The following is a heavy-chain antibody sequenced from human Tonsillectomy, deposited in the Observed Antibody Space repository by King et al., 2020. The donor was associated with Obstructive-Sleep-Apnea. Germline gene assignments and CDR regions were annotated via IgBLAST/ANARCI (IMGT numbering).Heavy chain of an antibody. Sequence: VQLVESGGGLVQPGGSLRLSCAASGFTFTSYAMSWVRQAPGKGLEWVSGISGSDGSTYYADSVKGRFTISRDNSKTTLYLQMNSLGAEDTAVYYCAKDVPSTGYSSGWYPRAFDYWGQGTLVTVSS. CDR3: AKDVPSTGYSSGWYPRAFDY. J-gene: IGHJ4*02. V-gene: IGHV3-23*04. CDR1: GFTFTSYA. D-gene: IGHD6-19*01. CDR2: ISGSDGST.